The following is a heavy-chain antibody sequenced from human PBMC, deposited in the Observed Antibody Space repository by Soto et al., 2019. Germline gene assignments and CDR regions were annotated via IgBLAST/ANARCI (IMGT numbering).Heavy chain of an antibody. CDR3: AKADGEQWLVPPLDN. V-gene: IGHV3-23*01. J-gene: IGHJ4*02. CDR1: GFNFKKFA. CDR2: ISCCGGST. D-gene: IGHD6-19*01. Sequence: EVQLLESGGGVVQPGGSLRLSCVASGFNFKKFAMAWVRQAPGEGLEWVSGISCCGGSTSYADSVKGRFSIARDDSKNTLSLQMNSLRVEDTAQYYGAKADGEQWLVPPLDNWGQGTLVTVS.